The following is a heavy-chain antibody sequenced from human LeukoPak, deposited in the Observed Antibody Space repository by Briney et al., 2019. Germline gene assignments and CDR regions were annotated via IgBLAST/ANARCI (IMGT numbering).Heavy chain of an antibody. Sequence: EPSETLSLTCTVSGGSISSYYWSWIRQPPGKGLEWIGYIYYSGSTNYNPSLKSRVTMSADTSKNQFSLKLSSVTAADTAVYYCARDTRAYDSSGYYYFDYWGRGTLVTVSS. CDR3: ARDTRAYDSSGYYYFDY. CDR2: IYYSGST. V-gene: IGHV4-59*01. J-gene: IGHJ4*02. D-gene: IGHD3-22*01. CDR1: GGSISSYY.